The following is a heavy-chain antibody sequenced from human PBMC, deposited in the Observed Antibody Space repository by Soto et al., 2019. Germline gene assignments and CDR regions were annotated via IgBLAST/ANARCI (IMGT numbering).Heavy chain of an antibody. CDR2: SNDSGRI. Sequence: QVQLQQWGAGLLKPSETLSLTCAVYGEALNSYYWSWIRQPPGKGLEWIGESNDSGRINYNPSLRSRVTISAVAASMHFSLRLTSVTAADTAVYYCARGQWSDRFLNWAQGTLLTVSS. D-gene: IGHD2-15*01. CDR1: GEALNSYY. CDR3: ARGQWSDRFLN. J-gene: IGHJ4*02. V-gene: IGHV4-34*01.